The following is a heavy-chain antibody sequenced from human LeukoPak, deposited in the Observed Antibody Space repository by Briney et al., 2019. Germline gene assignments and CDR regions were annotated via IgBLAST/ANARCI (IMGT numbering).Heavy chain of an antibody. V-gene: IGHV3-30*04. CDR3: ARYSSSWPLGYGMDV. CDR2: ISYDGSNK. J-gene: IGHJ6*02. D-gene: IGHD6-13*01. Sequence: GGSLRLSCAASGFTFSSHAMHWVRQAPGKGLEWVAVISYDGSNKYYADSVKGRFTISRDNSENTLYLQMNSLRAEDTAVYYCARYSSSWPLGYGMDVWGQGTTVTVSS. CDR1: GFTFSSHA.